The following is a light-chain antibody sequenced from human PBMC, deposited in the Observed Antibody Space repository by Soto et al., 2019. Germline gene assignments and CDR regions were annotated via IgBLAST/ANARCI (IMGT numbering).Light chain of an antibody. J-gene: IGLJ2*01. Sequence: QSALTQPASVSGSPGQSITISCTGTSSDIGGSEYVSWYQQHPGKAPKLMIYDVNIRPSGVSNRFSASKSGNTAALTISGLLADDEADYYCSSYSSSGSFVVFGGGTKLTVL. V-gene: IGLV2-14*01. CDR3: SSYSSSGSFVV. CDR1: SSDIGGSEY. CDR2: DVN.